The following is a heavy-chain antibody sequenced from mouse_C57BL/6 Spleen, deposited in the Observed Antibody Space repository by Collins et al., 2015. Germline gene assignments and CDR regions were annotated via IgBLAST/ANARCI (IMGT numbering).Heavy chain of an antibody. Sequence: QVQLKQSGPGLVQPSQSLSITCTVSGFSLTSYGVHWVRQSPGKGLEWLGVIWSGGSTDYNAAFISRLSISKDNSKSQVFFKMNSLQANDTAIYYCASESFMITTDHWYFDVWGAGTTVTVSS. D-gene: IGHD2-4*01. CDR2: IWSGGST. J-gene: IGHJ1*01. CDR1: GFSLTSYG. V-gene: IGHV2-2*02. CDR3: ASESFMITTDHWYFDV.